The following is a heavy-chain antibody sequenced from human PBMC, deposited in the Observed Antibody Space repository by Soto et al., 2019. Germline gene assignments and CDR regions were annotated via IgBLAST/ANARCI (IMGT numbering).Heavy chain of an antibody. CDR1: GYTFTSYG. D-gene: IGHD3-3*01. J-gene: IGHJ4*02. V-gene: IGHV1-18*01. CDR3: AKGRLRFLEWLLYPYFDY. CDR2: ISAYNGNT. Sequence: GASVKVSCKASGYTFTSYGISWVRQAPGQGLEWMGWISAYNGNTNYAQKLQGRVTMTTDTSTSTAYMELRSLRSDDTAVYDCAKGRLRFLEWLLYPYFDYWGQGTLVTVSS.